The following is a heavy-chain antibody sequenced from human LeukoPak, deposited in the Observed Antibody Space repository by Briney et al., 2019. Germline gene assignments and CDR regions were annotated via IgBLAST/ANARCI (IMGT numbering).Heavy chain of an antibody. D-gene: IGHD6-13*01. V-gene: IGHV1-69*04. Sequence: GASVKVSCKASGGTFSSYAISWVRQAPGQGLEWMGRIIPILGIANYAQKFKGRVTITADKSTSTAYMELSSLRSEDTAVYYCARAPAAAAGIDYWGQGTLVTVSS. CDR2: IIPILGIA. CDR1: GGTFSSYA. CDR3: ARAPAAAAGIDY. J-gene: IGHJ4*02.